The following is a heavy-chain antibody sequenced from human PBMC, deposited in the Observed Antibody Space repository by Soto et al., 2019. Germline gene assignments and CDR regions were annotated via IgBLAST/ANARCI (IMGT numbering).Heavy chain of an antibody. Sequence: QVQLVESGGGLVKPGGSLRLSCAVSGFSFSDYYMIWIRQAPGKGLEMVSYISSRSSYTVYADSVKGRVTISRDNGKNSRALQMNSRRAEDTGIYYCARDAGQYQLLLASWGQGALVTVSS. CDR3: ARDAGQYQLLLAS. D-gene: IGHD2-2*01. J-gene: IGHJ5*02. CDR2: ISSRSSYT. CDR1: GFSFSDYY. V-gene: IGHV3-11*06.